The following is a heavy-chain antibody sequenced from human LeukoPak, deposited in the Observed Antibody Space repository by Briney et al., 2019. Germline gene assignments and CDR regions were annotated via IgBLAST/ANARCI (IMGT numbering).Heavy chain of an antibody. Sequence: SETLSLTCAVSGDSVSSSSSGSYFWSWIRQPPGKGLEWIGYIYSSGSTNYNPSLKSRLTISVDTSKNHVSLKLSSATAADTAIYYCASVSSGGDVVYWGQGTLVTVSS. J-gene: IGHJ4*02. V-gene: IGHV4-61*03. D-gene: IGHD2-21*02. CDR1: GDSVSSSSSGSYF. CDR2: IYSSGST. CDR3: ASVSSGGDVVY.